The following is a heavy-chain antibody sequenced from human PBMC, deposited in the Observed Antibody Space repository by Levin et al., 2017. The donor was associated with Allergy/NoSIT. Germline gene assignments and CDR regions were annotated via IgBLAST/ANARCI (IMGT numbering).Heavy chain of an antibody. J-gene: IGHJ4*02. CDR3: ARDPGGITLFGVVRPYFDY. D-gene: IGHD3-3*01. V-gene: IGHV1-2*02. CDR1: GYTFSGYY. Sequence: ASVKVSCKAYGYTFSGYYIHWVRQAPGQGLEWMGWIAPNTGGTNYAKKFQGRVTMTRDTSITTAYMDLGNLRDADTAVYYCARDPGGITLFGVVRPYFDYWGQGSLVTVSS. CDR2: IAPNTGGT.